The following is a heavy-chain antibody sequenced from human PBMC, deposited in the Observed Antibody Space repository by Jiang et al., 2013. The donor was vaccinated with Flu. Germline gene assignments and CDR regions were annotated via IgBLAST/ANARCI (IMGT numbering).Heavy chain of an antibody. CDR3: ARDYHDYGLDPFDI. CDR1: GGSISDGGYY. J-gene: IGHJ3*02. Sequence: GSGLVKPSETLSLTCTASGGSISDGGYYWNWIRQHPGEGLEWIGYIYYSGRTYYNPSLKSRVTISVDTSKNQFSLRLNSVTAADTAVYYCARDYHDYGLDPFDIWGQGTMVTVSS. CDR2: IYYSGRT. V-gene: IGHV4-31*03. D-gene: IGHD4-17*01.